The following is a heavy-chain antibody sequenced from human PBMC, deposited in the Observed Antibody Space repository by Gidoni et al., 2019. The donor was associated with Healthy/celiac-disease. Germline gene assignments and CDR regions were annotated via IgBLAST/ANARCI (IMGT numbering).Heavy chain of an antibody. V-gene: IGHV3-33*01. Sequence: QVQLVESGGGVVQPGRSLRLSCAASGFTFSSYGMHWVRQAPGKGLEWVAVIWYDGSNKYYADSVKGRFTISRDNSKNTLYLQMNSLRAEDTAVYYCARDPTSTATTHYYGMDVWGQGTTVTVSS. CDR2: IWYDGSNK. CDR3: ARDPTSTATTHYYGMDV. CDR1: GFTFSSYG. D-gene: IGHD1-26*01. J-gene: IGHJ6*02.